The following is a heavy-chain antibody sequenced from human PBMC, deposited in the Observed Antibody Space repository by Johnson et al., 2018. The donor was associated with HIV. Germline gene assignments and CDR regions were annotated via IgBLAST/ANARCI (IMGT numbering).Heavy chain of an antibody. CDR3: ARGCRDGYTCDAFDV. CDR2: INSGGGT. CDR1: GFIVSGYY. Sequence: VQLVESGGGLVQPGGSLRLSCAASGFIVSGYYMTWVRQGPGKGLEWVSVINSGGGTYSAGSVEGRFIISRDNSKNTLDLQMNRLRAEDTAVYFCARGCRDGYTCDAFDVWGQGTRVTVSS. D-gene: IGHD5-24*01. V-gene: IGHV3-66*01. J-gene: IGHJ3*01.